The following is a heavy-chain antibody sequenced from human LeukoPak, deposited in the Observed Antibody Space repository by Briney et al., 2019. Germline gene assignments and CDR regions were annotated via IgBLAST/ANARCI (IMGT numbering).Heavy chain of an antibody. Sequence: SETLSLTCAVSGGSISSGGYSWSWIRQPPGKGLEWIGYIYHSGSTYYNPSLKSRVTISVDRSKNQFSLKLSSVTAADTATYYCAHRSQVHDEAFDIWGQGTMVAVSS. V-gene: IGHV4-30-2*01. CDR2: IYHSGST. CDR3: AHRSQVHDEAFDI. CDR1: GGSISSGGYS. J-gene: IGHJ3*02.